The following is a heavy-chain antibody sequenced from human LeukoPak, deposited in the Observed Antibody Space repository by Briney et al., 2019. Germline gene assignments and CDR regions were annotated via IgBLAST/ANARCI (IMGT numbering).Heavy chain of an antibody. J-gene: IGHJ5*02. Sequence: SETLSLTCTVSGGSISSYYWSWIRQPAGKGLEWIGRIYTSGSTNYNPSLKSRVTMSVDTSKNQFSLKLSSVTAADTAVYYCARDLNYYGSGSYEGSNWSDPWGQGTLVTVSS. V-gene: IGHV4-4*07. CDR1: GGSISSYY. CDR3: ARDLNYYGSGSYEGSNWSDP. D-gene: IGHD3-10*01. CDR2: IYTSGST.